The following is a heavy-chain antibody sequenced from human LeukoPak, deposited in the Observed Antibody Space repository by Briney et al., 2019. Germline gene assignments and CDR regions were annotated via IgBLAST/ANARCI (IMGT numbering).Heavy chain of an antibody. D-gene: IGHD6-13*01. CDR3: AIEGGIAAAGTYY. CDR1: GYTFTSYY. V-gene: IGHV1-46*01. Sequence: ASVKVSCKASGYTFTSYYMHWVRQAPGQGLEWMGIINPSGGSTSYAQKFQGRVTMTRDMSTSTVYMELSSLRSEDTAVYYWAIEGGIAAAGTYYWGQGTLVTVSS. CDR2: INPSGGST. J-gene: IGHJ4*02.